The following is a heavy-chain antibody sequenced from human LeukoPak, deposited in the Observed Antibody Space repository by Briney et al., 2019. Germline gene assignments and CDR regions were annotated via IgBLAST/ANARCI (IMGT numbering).Heavy chain of an antibody. CDR3: ASIVVVPAAIDYYYYMDV. V-gene: IGHV4-39*01. J-gene: IGHJ6*03. CDR2: IYYSGST. CDR1: GGSISNSNYY. Sequence: SETLSLTCTVSGGSISNSNYYWGWIRQPPGKGLEWIGSIYYSGSTYYNPSLKSRVTISVDTSKNQFSLKLSSVTAADTAVYYCASIVVVPAAIDYYYYMDVWGKGTTVTVSS. D-gene: IGHD2-2*01.